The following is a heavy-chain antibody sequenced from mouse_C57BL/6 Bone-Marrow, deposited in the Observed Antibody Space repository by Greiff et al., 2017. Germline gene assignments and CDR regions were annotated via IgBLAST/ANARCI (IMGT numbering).Heavy chain of an antibody. Sequence: VQLQQSGAELVRPGASVKLSCTASGFNFNDDYMHWVKQRPEQGLEWIGRIDPETGYTEYASKFQGKATITADTSSNTAYLQLSSVTSEDTAVYCWATDYDYDWFADWGQGTLVTVSA. V-gene: IGHV14-4*01. D-gene: IGHD2-4*01. J-gene: IGHJ3*01. CDR2: IDPETGYT. CDR3: ATDYDYDWFAD. CDR1: GFNFNDDY.